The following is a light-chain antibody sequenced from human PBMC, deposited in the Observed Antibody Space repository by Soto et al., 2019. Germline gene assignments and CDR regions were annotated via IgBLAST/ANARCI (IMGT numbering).Light chain of an antibody. Sequence: QAVVTQEPSFSVSPGRTVTLTCGLSSGSVSTSYYPSWYQQTPGQAPRTLIYSTNTRSSGVPDRFSGSILGNKAALTITGXXADDESDXYCVLYMGSGIWVFGGGTKVTVL. J-gene: IGLJ3*02. V-gene: IGLV8-61*01. CDR3: VLYMGSGIWV. CDR2: STN. CDR1: SGSVSTSYY.